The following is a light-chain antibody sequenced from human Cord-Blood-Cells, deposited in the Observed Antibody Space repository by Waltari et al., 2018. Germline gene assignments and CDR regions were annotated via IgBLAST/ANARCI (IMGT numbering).Light chain of an antibody. CDR2: AAS. Sequence: IQLTQSPSSLSASVGDRVTITCRASQSIRSYLNWYPQKPGKAPKLLIYAASSLQSGVPSRFSGSGSGTDVTLTISSLQPEDFATYYCQQSYSTPYNFGQGTKLEIK. CDR3: QQSYSTPYN. CDR1: QSIRSY. J-gene: IGKJ2*01. V-gene: IGKV1-39*01.